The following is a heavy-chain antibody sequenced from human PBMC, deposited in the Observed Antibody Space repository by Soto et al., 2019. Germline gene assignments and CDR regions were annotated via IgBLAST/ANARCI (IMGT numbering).Heavy chain of an antibody. D-gene: IGHD3-22*01. CDR2: ISSGSSYT. J-gene: IGHJ4*02. CDR3: ARAFGRDTMTGPTVDS. Sequence: PGGSLRLSCAASGFIFGDYYMSWIRQPPGKGLEWISYISSGSSYTKYADSVEGRFTISRDNAKKSLYLQMNSLRAEDTAVYYCARAFGRDTMTGPTVDSCGQGTLVTVSS. V-gene: IGHV3-11*06. CDR1: GFIFGDYY.